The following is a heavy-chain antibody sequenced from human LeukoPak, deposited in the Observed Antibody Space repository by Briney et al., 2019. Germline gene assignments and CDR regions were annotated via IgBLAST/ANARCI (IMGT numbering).Heavy chain of an antibody. CDR3: ARAGYGSGSYRSYYYGMDV. J-gene: IGHJ6*02. V-gene: IGHV3-13*01. Sequence: GGSLRLSCAASGFTFSGYDMHWVRQATGKGLEWVSAIGTAGDTYYPGSVKGRFTISRENAKNSLYLQMNSLRAGDTAVYYCARAGYGSGSYRSYYYGMDVWGQGTTVTVSS. CDR1: GFTFSGYD. CDR2: IGTAGDT. D-gene: IGHD3-10*01.